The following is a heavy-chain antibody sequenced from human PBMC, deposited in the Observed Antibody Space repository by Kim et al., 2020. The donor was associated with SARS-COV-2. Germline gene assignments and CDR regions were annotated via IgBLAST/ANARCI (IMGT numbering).Heavy chain of an antibody. CDR3: ARDTDTAMAYYYGMDV. CDR1: GYTFTSYG. J-gene: IGHJ6*02. CDR2: ISAYNGNT. D-gene: IGHD5-18*01. Sequence: ASVKVSCKASGYTFTSYGISWVRQAPGQGLEWMGWISAYNGNTNYAQKLQGRVTMTTDTSTSTAYMELRSLRSDDTAVYYCARDTDTAMAYYYGMDVWGQGTTVTVSS. V-gene: IGHV1-18*01.